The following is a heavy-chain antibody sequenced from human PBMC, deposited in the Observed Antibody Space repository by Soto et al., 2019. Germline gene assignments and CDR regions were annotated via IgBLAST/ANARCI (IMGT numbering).Heavy chain of an antibody. CDR2: IYHGEST. V-gene: IGHV4-30-2*01. J-gene: IGHJ4*02. CDR3: ARAEGGIFDY. Sequence: TLSLTCAVSGGSISSCGYSWSLIRQPPGKGLEWIGYIYHGESTYYNPSLKSRVTISVDRSKNQFSLKLSSVTAADTAVYYCARAEGGIFDYWGQGTLVTVSS. CDR1: GGSISSCGYS.